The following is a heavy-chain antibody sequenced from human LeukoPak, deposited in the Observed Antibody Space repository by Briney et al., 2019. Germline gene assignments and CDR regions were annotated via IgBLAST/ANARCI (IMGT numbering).Heavy chain of an antibody. CDR2: IKHSGST. CDR3: ARGRVAVAATYYYFDY. J-gene: IGHJ4*02. CDR1: GGSFSGYY. Sequence: SETLSLTCAVYGGSFSGYYWSWIRQPPGKGLEWIGEIKHSGSTNYNPSLKSRVTISVDTSKNQFSLKLSSVTAADTAVYYCARGRVAVAATYYYFDYWGQGTLVTVSS. D-gene: IGHD6-19*01. V-gene: IGHV4-34*01.